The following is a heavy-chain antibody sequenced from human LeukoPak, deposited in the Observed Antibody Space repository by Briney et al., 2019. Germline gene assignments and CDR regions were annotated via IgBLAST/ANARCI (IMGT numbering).Heavy chain of an antibody. J-gene: IGHJ4*02. D-gene: IGHD3-10*01. CDR2: IYSGGST. CDR3: AKETVRGVFDY. V-gene: IGHV3-53*01. Sequence: GGSLRLSSAASGFTVSSNYMSWVRQAPGKGLGWVSVIYSGGSTYYADSVKGRFTISRDKSKNTLYLQMNSLRAEDTAVYYCAKETVRGVFDYWGQGTLVTVSS. CDR1: GFTVSSNY.